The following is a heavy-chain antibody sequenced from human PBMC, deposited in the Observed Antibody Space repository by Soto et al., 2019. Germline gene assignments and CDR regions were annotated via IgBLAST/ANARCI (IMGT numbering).Heavy chain of an antibody. CDR1: GYTFTGYY. V-gene: IGHV1-2*02. CDR3: SRGYCGGDCSSFAGWFDP. J-gene: IGHJ5*02. CDR2: INPNSGGT. D-gene: IGHD2-21*02. Sequence: ASVKVSCKASGYTFTGYYMHWVRQAPGQGLEWMGWINPNSGGTNYAQKFQGRVTMTRDTSISTAYMELSRLRSDDTAVYYCSRGYCGGDCSSFAGWFDPWGQGTLVTVSS.